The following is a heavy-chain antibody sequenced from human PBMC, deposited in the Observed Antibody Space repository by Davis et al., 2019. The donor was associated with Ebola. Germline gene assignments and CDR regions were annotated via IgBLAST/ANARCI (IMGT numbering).Heavy chain of an antibody. J-gene: IGHJ4*02. Sequence: PGGSLRLSCAASGFTFTSFWMTWVRQAPGKGLEWVAHIKQDRSQKYYVDSVKGRFTISRDNAQTSVSLQTNSLRVEDTGIYYCVRDAGWQRLDNWGQGTLVTVSS. CDR1: GFTFTSFW. D-gene: IGHD2-15*01. V-gene: IGHV3-7*01. CDR3: VRDAGWQRLDN. CDR2: IKQDRSQK.